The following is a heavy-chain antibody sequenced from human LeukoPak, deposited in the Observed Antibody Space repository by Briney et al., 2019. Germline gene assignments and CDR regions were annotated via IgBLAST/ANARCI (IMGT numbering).Heavy chain of an antibody. J-gene: IGHJ5*02. CDR3: ARRGRGDWFDP. CDR1: GYSFSSYW. Sequence: GESLKISCKASGYSFSSYWIGWVRQVPGKGLECMGIIWPGDSDTRYSPSFQGQVTISADKTISTVYLQWSSLKVSDTAIYYCARRGRGDWFDPWGQGTLVTVSS. V-gene: IGHV5-51*01. CDR2: IWPGDSDT. D-gene: IGHD1-26*01.